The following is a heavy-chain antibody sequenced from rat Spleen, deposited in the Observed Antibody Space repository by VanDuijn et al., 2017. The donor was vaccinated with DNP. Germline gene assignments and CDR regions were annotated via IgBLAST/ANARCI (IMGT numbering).Heavy chain of an antibody. D-gene: IGHD1-1*01. J-gene: IGHJ4*01. Sequence: EVHLMESGGALVQPGGSLKLSCTASGFTFSNYDMAWVRQIPTKGLEWVVSIKTVGVNPQYQDSVKGRFTISRDNTKNTQYLQMDSLRSEDTAIYYCARKNYYYSGDSLDVWGQGTSVTVSS. CDR2: IKTVGVNP. CDR3: ARKNYYYSGDSLDV. CDR1: GFTFSNYD. V-gene: IGHV5S13*01.